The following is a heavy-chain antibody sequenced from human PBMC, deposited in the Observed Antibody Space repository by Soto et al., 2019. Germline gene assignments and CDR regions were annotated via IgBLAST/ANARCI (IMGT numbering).Heavy chain of an antibody. D-gene: IGHD2-21*02. J-gene: IGHJ5*02. V-gene: IGHV1-69*13. CDR2: IIPIFGTA. Sequence: SVKVSCKASGGTFSSYAISWVRQAPGQGLEWMGGIIPIFGTANYAQKFQGRVTITADESTSTAYMELSSLRSEDTAVYYCARAQHIVVVTAHNWFDPWGQGTLVTV. CDR3: ARAQHIVVVTAHNWFDP. CDR1: GGTFSSYA.